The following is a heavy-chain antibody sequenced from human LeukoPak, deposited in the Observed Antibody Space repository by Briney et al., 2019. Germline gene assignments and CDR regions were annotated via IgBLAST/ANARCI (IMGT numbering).Heavy chain of an antibody. V-gene: IGHV1-18*01. J-gene: IGHJ5*02. D-gene: IGHD6-13*01. Sequence: GASVKVSCKASGYTFTSYGISWVRQAPGQGLEWMGWISAYNGNTKYAQEFQGRVTMTTDTSTSTAYMELRGLSSDDTAVYHCARGNHRSSWSWFDPWGQGTLVTVSS. CDR2: ISAYNGNT. CDR3: ARGNHRSSWSWFDP. CDR1: GYTFTSYG.